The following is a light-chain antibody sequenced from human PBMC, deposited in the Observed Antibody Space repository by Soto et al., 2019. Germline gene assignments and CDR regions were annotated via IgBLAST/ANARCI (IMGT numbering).Light chain of an antibody. J-gene: IGLJ2*01. CDR2: EVT. V-gene: IGLV2-8*01. CDR3: TSYAASNTVV. CDR1: SNDIGRYNY. Sequence: QSALTQPPSASGSPGQSVTISCTGSSNDIGRYNYVSWYQQHPGKAPKLIIYEVTKRPSGVPDRFSGSKSGNTASLTVSGLQAEDEADYYCTSYAASNTVVFGGGTKLTVL.